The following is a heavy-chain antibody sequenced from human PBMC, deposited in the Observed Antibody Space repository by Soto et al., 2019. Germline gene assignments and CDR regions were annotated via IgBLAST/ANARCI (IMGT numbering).Heavy chain of an antibody. CDR2: IYHSGST. V-gene: IGHV4-4*02. CDR3: ARDYMVRGVMRWFDP. D-gene: IGHD3-10*01. J-gene: IGHJ5*02. Sequence: QVQLQESGPGLVKPSGTLSLTCAVSGGSISSSNWWSWVRQPPGKGLEWIGEIYHSGSTNYNPSLKSRVTISVDKSTNQSSLKLSSVTAADTAVYYCARDYMVRGVMRWFDPWGQGTLVTVSS. CDR1: GGSISSSNW.